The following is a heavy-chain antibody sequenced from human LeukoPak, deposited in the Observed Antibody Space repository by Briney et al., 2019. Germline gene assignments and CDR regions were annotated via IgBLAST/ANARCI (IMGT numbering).Heavy chain of an antibody. Sequence: GGSLRLSCAASGFTFSSYWMSWVRQARGKGLEWVVNIKQDGSEKYYVESVKGRFTISRDNAKNSLYLQMNSLRAEDTAVYYCARDLGGLWFGELLYYFAYWGQGTLVTVSS. CDR2: IKQDGSEK. V-gene: IGHV3-7*01. D-gene: IGHD3-10*01. J-gene: IGHJ4*02. CDR3: ARDLGGLWFGELLYYFAY. CDR1: GFTFSSYW.